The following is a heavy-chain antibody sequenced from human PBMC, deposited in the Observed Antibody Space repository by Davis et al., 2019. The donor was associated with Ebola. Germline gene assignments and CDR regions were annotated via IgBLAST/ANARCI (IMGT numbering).Heavy chain of an antibody. D-gene: IGHD6-13*01. Sequence: GGSLRLSCAASGFTFSSYAMHWVRQAPGKGLEWVAVISYDGSNKYYADSVKGRFTISRDNSKNTLYLQMNSLRAEDTAVYYCARVIAAAGTNYYYGMDVWGQGTTVTVSS. CDR1: GFTFSSYA. CDR3: ARVIAAAGTNYYYGMDV. V-gene: IGHV3-30-3*01. CDR2: ISYDGSNK. J-gene: IGHJ6*02.